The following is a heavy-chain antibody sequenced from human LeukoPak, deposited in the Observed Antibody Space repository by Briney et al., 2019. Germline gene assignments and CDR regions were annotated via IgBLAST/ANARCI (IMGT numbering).Heavy chain of an antibody. D-gene: IGHD3-22*01. CDR2: ISAYNGNT. CDR1: GYTFTSYG. Sequence: ASVKVSCKASGYTFTSYGISWVRQAPGQGLEWMGWISAYNGNTNYAQKLQGRVTMTTDTSTSTAYMELRSLRSDDTAVYYCARDEYYYDSSGYPYYYMDVWGKGTTVTVSS. V-gene: IGHV1-18*01. CDR3: ARDEYYYDSSGYPYYYMDV. J-gene: IGHJ6*03.